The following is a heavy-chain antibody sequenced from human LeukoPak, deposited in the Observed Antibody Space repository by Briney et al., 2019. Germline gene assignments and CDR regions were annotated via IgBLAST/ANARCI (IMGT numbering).Heavy chain of an antibody. D-gene: IGHD3-9*01. V-gene: IGHV1-18*04. J-gene: IGHJ5*02. CDR3: ARGKGYFDWLLHNWFDP. CDR1: GYTFTGYY. Sequence: ASVKVSCKASGYTFTGYYMHWVRQAPGQGLEWMGWISAYNGNTNYAQKLQGRVTMTTDTSTSTAYMELRSLRSDDTAVYYCARGKGYFDWLLHNWFDPWGQGTLVTVSS. CDR2: ISAYNGNT.